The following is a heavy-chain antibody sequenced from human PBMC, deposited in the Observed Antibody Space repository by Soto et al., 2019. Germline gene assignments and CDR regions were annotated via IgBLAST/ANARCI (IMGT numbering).Heavy chain of an antibody. V-gene: IGHV3-48*02. J-gene: IGHJ4*02. D-gene: IGHD5-12*01. CDR3: AREPKPYSGYDGGRYFDY. Sequence: EVQLVESGGGLVQPGGPLRLSCAASGFTFSSYSMNWVRQAPGKGLEWVSYISSSSSTIYYADSVKGRFTISRDNAKNSLYLQMNSLRDEDTAVYYCAREPKPYSGYDGGRYFDYWGQGTLVTVSS. CDR1: GFTFSSYS. CDR2: ISSSSSTI.